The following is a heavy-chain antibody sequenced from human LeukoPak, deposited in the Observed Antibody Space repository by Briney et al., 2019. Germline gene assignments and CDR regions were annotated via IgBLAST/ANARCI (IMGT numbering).Heavy chain of an antibody. D-gene: IGHD1-26*01. Sequence: SETLSLTCTVSGGFISSYYWSWIRQPPGKGLECIWYIYYSRPIAYNPSLKSRVTISADTSKNQFSLKLNSVTAADTAVYYCVRRQWELQYFDLWGRGTLVAVSS. V-gene: IGHV4-59*01. J-gene: IGHJ2*01. CDR2: IYYSRPI. CDR3: VRRQWELQYFDL. CDR1: GGFISSYY.